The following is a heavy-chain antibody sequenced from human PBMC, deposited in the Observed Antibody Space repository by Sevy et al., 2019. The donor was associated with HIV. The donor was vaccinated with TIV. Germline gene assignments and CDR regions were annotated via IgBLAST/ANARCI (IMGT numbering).Heavy chain of an antibody. CDR2: IYPGDSDT. CDR3: ARVSDTGSFPFDF. D-gene: IGHD1-26*01. CDR1: GYRFFTSW. J-gene: IGHJ4*02. Sequence: GESLKISCRGSGYRFFTSWIGWVRQMPGKGLEWMGMIYPGDSDTRYSPSFQDQVTFSVAKSVTTAYLQWGSLKASDTAIYYCARVSDTGSFPFDFWGQGTLVTVSS. V-gene: IGHV5-51*01.